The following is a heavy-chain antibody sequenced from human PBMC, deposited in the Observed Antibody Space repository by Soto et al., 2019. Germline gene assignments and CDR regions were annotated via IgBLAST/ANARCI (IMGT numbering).Heavy chain of an antibody. J-gene: IGHJ6*02. CDR2: IYYSGYT. Sequence: SDTLSLTCTVSGSSISSISHYWGWIRNPPGKGLEWIGSIYYSGYTYYNPSLKSRVTISVDTSKNQFSLKLSSVTAADTAVYYCARHNGPLYVGYYYDMDVWGQGTTVT. CDR1: GSSISSISHY. D-gene: IGHD3-16*01. V-gene: IGHV4-39*01. CDR3: ARHNGPLYVGYYYDMDV.